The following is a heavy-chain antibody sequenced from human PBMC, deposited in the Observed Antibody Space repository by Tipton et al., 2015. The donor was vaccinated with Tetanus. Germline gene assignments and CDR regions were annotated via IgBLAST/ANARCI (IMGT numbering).Heavy chain of an antibody. Sequence: QSGPEVKKPGASVKVSCKTSGYSFTRYGISWVRQAPGQGLEWMGWISPYNGKTNYAQKLQGRVTMTTDTSTTTAYMELRSLRSEDTAVYYCASWSQVESFDIWGQGTMVTVSS. J-gene: IGHJ3*02. CDR2: ISPYNGKT. V-gene: IGHV1-18*01. CDR1: GYSFTRYG. CDR3: ASWSQVESFDI. D-gene: IGHD3-3*01.